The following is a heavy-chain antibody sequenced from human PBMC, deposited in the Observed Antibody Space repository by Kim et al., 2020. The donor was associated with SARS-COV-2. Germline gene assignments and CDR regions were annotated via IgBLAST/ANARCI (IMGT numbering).Heavy chain of an antibody. D-gene: IGHD3-10*01. V-gene: IGHV3-23*01. J-gene: IGHJ4*02. CDR3: VKDLSGLANVN. CDR1: GFTFSTYA. CDR2: ISGSGSST. Sequence: GGSLRLSCAASGFTFSTYAMSWVRQAPGKGLEWVSAISGSGSSTYYADSVKGRFTISRDNSKNTLYLQMNSLRAEDTAVYYCVKDLSGLANVNWGQGTMVTVSS.